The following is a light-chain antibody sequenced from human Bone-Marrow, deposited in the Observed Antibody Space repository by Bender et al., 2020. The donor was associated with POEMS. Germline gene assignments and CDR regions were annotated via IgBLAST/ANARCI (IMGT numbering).Light chain of an antibody. CDR2: DVT. CDR3: SSYSSNNALVV. Sequence: QSALTQPASVSGSPGQSITISCTGTSSDVGRYNYVSWYQQHPGEAPRLMIFDVTYRPSGVSDRFSGSKSGNTASLTISGLQTEDEADYYCSSYSSNNALVVFGGGTKLTVL. CDR1: SSDVGRYNY. V-gene: IGLV2-14*03. J-gene: IGLJ2*01.